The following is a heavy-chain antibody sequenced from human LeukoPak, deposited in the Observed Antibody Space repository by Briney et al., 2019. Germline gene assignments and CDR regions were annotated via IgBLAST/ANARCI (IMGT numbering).Heavy chain of an antibody. V-gene: IGHV3-49*04. CDR3: YRGLLQY. Sequence: GGSLRLSCTTSGFTFGDSAMGWVRQAPGKGLEWVSFIRGRAYSGTTEYAASVNGRFTISRDDSKHIAYLQMNSLKSEDTAVYYCYRGLLQYWGLGILVTVSS. J-gene: IGHJ1*01. CDR2: IRGRAYSGTT. CDR1: GFTFGDSA.